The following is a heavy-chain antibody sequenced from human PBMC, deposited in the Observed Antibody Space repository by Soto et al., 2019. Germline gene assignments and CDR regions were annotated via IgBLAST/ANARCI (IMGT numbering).Heavy chain of an antibody. CDR1: GGTFSSYT. Sequence: QVQLVQSGAEVKNPGSSVRVSCKASGGTFSSYTLNWVRQAPGQGLEWMGRIIPILSISTYAQKFQGRVSIIADKSTTTAYMTLSSLRSDDTAIYYCARSYGSGSRPFDYWGQGTLVTVSS. D-gene: IGHD3-10*01. CDR3: ARSYGSGSRPFDY. J-gene: IGHJ4*02. CDR2: IIPILSIS. V-gene: IGHV1-69*02.